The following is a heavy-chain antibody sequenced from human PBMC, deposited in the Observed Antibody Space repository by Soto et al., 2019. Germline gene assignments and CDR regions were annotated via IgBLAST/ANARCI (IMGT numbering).Heavy chain of an antibody. V-gene: IGHV1-2*04. Sequence: GASVKVSCKASGYTFTGYYMHWVRHAPGQWLEWMGWINPNSGGTNYAQKFQGWVTMTRDTSISTAYMELSRLRSDDTAVYYCARARGYSGYDPPYGMDVWGQGTTVTVSS. D-gene: IGHD5-12*01. CDR1: GYTFTGYY. CDR3: ARARGYSGYDPPYGMDV. J-gene: IGHJ6*02. CDR2: INPNSGGT.